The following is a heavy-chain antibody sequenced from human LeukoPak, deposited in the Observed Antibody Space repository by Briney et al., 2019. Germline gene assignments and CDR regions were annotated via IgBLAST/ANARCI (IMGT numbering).Heavy chain of an antibody. Sequence: GASVKVSCKASGYTFTSYGISWVRQAPGQGLEWMGWISAYNGNTNYAQKLQGRVTMTTDTSTSTAYMELRSLRSDDTAVYYCARDPDDYVWGSTDYWGQGTLVTVSS. D-gene: IGHD3-16*01. V-gene: IGHV1-18*01. J-gene: IGHJ4*02. CDR3: ARDPDDYVWGSTDY. CDR1: GYTFTSYG. CDR2: ISAYNGNT.